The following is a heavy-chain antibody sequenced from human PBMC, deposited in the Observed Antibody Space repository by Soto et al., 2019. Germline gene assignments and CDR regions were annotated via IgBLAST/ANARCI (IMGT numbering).Heavy chain of an antibody. CDR1: GFTFSNAW. D-gene: IGHD1-26*01. CDR2: IKSKTDGGTT. Sequence: EVQLVESGGGLVKPGGSLRLSCAASGFTFSNAWMNWVRQAPGKGLEWVGGIKSKTDGGTTDYAAPVKGRFTSSSDDSTDTLALRRDSRSTEDRAGYYCTTTSGIVGATRGWGQGTLVTVSS. J-gene: IGHJ4*02. CDR3: TTTSGIVGATRG. V-gene: IGHV3-15*07.